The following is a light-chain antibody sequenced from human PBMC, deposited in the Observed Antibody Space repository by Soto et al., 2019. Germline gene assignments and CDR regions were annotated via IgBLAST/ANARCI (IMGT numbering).Light chain of an antibody. CDR1: QSINSAH. CDR3: QLYGRSPQ. Sequence: EIVLTQSPGSLSLSPGERVTLSCRASQSINSAHLAWYQQSPGQAPRLLIYATSRRATGTPDRFSGSGAGTVFPLTISGLEPEDFAVYYCQLYGRSPQFGQGTKLEIK. CDR2: ATS. V-gene: IGKV3-20*01. J-gene: IGKJ2*01.